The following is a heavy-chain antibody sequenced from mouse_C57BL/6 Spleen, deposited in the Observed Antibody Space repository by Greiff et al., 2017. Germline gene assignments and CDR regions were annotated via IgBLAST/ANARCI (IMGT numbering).Heavy chain of an antibody. CDR1: GFTFSSYG. D-gene: IGHD2-4*01. V-gene: IGHV5-6*02. CDR2: ISSGGSYT. J-gene: IGHJ2*01. CDR3: ARQGIYYDCNYFDY. Sequence: DVKLVESGGDLVKPGGSLKLSCAASGFTFSSYGMSWVRQTPDKRLAWVATISSGGSYTYYPDSVKGRFTISRDNAKNTLYLQMSSLKSEDTAMYYCARQGIYYDCNYFDYWGQGTTLTVSS.